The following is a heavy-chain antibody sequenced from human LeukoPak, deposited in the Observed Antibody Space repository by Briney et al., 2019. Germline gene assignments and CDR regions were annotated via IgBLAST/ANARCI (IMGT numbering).Heavy chain of an antibody. Sequence: ASVKVSCKVSGYTLTELSMHWVRQAPGKGLEWMGGFDPEDGETIYAQKFQGRVTMTEDTSTDTAYMELSSLRSEDTAVYYCATCYGDYPSKAFDYWGQGTLVTVSS. D-gene: IGHD4-17*01. V-gene: IGHV1-24*01. CDR2: FDPEDGET. J-gene: IGHJ4*02. CDR3: ATCYGDYPSKAFDY. CDR1: GYTLTELS.